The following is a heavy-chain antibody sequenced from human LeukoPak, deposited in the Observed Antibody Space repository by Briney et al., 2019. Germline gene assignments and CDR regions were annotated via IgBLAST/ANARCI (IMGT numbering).Heavy chain of an antibody. Sequence: GGSLRLSCAASGFTFSSYAMSWVRQAPGKGLEWVSTISSSGGSTYYADSVKGRFTISRDNSKNTLYLQMNSLRAEDTAVYYCASPKGRYYYDSSGYYAYWGQGTLVTVSS. CDR2: ISSSGGST. CDR1: GFTFSSYA. V-gene: IGHV3-23*01. D-gene: IGHD3-22*01. J-gene: IGHJ4*02. CDR3: ASPKGRYYYDSSGYYAY.